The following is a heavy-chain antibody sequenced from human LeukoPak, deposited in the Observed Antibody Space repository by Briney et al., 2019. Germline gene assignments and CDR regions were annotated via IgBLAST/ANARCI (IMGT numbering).Heavy chain of an antibody. CDR1: GGSFSGYY. V-gene: IGHV4-34*01. CDR2: INHSGST. Sequence: SETLSLTCAVYGGSFSGYYWNWIRQPPGKGLEWIGEINHSGSTNYNPSLKSRVTISVDTSKNQFSLKLSSVTAADTAVYYCARARMDYDFWSGYFGVFDYWGQGTLVTVSS. D-gene: IGHD3-3*01. CDR3: ARARMDYDFWSGYFGVFDY. J-gene: IGHJ4*02.